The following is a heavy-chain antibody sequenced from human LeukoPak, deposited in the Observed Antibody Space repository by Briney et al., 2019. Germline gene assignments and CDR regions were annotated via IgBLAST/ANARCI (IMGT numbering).Heavy chain of an antibody. D-gene: IGHD3-22*01. J-gene: IGHJ4*02. CDR3: AREGTMIVD. CDR1: GFTFSSYA. CDR2: ISYDGSNK. Sequence: GGSLRLSCAASGFTFSSYAMHWVRQAPGKGLEWVAVISYDGSNKYYADSVKGRFTISRDNSKNTLYLQMNSLRAEDTAVYYCAREGTMIVDWGQGTLVTVSS. V-gene: IGHV3-30-3*01.